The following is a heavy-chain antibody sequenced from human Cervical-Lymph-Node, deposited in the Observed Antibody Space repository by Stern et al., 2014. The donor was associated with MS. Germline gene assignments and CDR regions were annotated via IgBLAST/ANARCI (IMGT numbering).Heavy chain of an antibody. D-gene: IGHD2/OR15-2a*01. J-gene: IGHJ4*02. CDR1: GYSFTNYC. Sequence: VQLVESGAEVKKPGESLKISCKASGYSFTNYCIHWVRQAPGQGLEWVGVINPGGTDTRYSPSFQGQVTISADKSITTAYLQWSSLKASDTAMYYCARQVDTTSYWGQGTLVTVSS. V-gene: IGHV5-51*01. CDR2: INPGGTDT. CDR3: ARQVDTTSY.